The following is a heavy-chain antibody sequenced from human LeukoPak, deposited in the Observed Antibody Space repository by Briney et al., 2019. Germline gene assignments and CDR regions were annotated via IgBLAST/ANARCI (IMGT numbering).Heavy chain of an antibody. J-gene: IGHJ5*02. CDR3: ARDFCSGGSCPKKGDWFDP. CDR2: IKHSGST. V-gene: IGHV4-34*01. CDR1: GGSFSGYY. Sequence: SETLSLTCAVYGGSFSGYYWSWIRQPPGKGLEWIGEIKHSGSTNYNPSLKSRVTISVDTSKNQFSLKLSSVTAADTAVYYCARDFCSGGSCPKKGDWFDPWGQGTLVTVSS. D-gene: IGHD2-15*01.